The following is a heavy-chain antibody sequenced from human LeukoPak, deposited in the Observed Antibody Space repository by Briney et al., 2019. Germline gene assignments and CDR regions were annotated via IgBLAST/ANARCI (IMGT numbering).Heavy chain of an antibody. CDR2: IYYSGST. CDR3: ARDGGLVVNYFDY. Sequence: SQTLSLTCTVSGGSISSGGYYWSWIRQHPGKGLEWIGYIYYSGSTYYNPSLKSRVTISVDTSKNQFSLKLSSATAADTAVYYCARDGGLVVNYFDYWGQGTLVTVSS. J-gene: IGHJ4*02. V-gene: IGHV4-31*03. CDR1: GGSISSGGYY. D-gene: IGHD3-22*01.